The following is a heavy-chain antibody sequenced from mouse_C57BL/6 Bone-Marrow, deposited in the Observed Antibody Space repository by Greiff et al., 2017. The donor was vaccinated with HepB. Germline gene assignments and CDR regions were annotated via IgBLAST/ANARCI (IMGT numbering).Heavy chain of an antibody. CDR2: IRSKSNNYAT. CDR3: VRHGGLRRGFDY. J-gene: IGHJ2*01. CDR1: GFSFNTYA. V-gene: IGHV10-1*01. D-gene: IGHD2-4*01. Sequence: EVKLVESGGGLVQPKGSLKLSCAASGFSFNTYAMNWVRQAPGKGLEWVARIRSKSNNYATYYADSVKDRFTISRDDSESMLYLQMNNLKTEDTDLYNCVRHGGLRRGFDYRGQGTTLTVSS.